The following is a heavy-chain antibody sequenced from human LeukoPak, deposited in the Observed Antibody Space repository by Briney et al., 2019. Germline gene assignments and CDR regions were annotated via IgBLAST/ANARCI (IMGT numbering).Heavy chain of an antibody. Sequence: GASVKVSCKASGYTFTGYYMHWVRQAPGQRLEWMGWINAGNGNTKYSQEFQGRVTITRDTSASTAYMELSSLRSEDMAVYYCARGGADFFGVVTEYYFDYWGQGTLVTVSS. CDR3: ARGGADFFGVVTEYYFDY. CDR1: GYTFTGYY. V-gene: IGHV1-3*03. J-gene: IGHJ4*02. D-gene: IGHD3-3*01. CDR2: INAGNGNT.